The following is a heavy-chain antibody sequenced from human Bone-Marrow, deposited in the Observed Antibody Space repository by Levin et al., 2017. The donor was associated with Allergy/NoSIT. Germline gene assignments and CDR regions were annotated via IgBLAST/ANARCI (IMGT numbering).Heavy chain of an antibody. J-gene: IGHJ3*02. D-gene: IGHD1-26*01. CDR1: GFTFSSYG. V-gene: IGHV3-33*01. CDR3: ARDPVVGATSGAFDI. CDR2: IWYDGSNK. Sequence: GESLKISCAASGFTFSSYGMHWVRQAPGKGLEWVAVIWYDGSNKYYADSVKGRFTISRDNSKNTLYLQMNSLRAEDTAVYYCARDPVVGATSGAFDIWGQGTMVTVSS.